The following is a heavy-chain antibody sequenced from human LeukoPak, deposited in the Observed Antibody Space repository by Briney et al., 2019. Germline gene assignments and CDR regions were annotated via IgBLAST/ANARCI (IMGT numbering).Heavy chain of an antibody. D-gene: IGHD3-22*01. CDR2: XXXIFXTA. Sequence: SVKVSCKASGGTFSSYAISWVRQAPGQGLEXXXXXXXIFXTANYAQKFQGRVTITADESTSTAYMELSSLRSEDTAVYYCARALHPYYYDSSGYYYMFGYWGQGTLVTVSS. J-gene: IGHJ4*02. CDR3: ARALHPYYYDSSGYYYMFGY. V-gene: IGHV1-69*13. CDR1: GGTFSSYA.